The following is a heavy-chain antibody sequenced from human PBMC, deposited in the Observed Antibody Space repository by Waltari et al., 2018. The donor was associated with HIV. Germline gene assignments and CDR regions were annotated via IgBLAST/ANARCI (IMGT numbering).Heavy chain of an antibody. V-gene: IGHV4-39*01. Sequence: QLQLQESGPGLVKSSETLSLTCTVSGGSMTSSSYYWGWIRQPPGKGLEWIGSMSYSWSTYLNPSSRSRLTIAVDTSKNQFSLKLTSVTAADTAVYYCARSFSGYSNYFDPWGQGTLVTVSS. D-gene: IGHD4-4*01. J-gene: IGHJ5*02. CDR3: ARSFSGYSNYFDP. CDR1: GGSMTSSSYY. CDR2: MSYSWST.